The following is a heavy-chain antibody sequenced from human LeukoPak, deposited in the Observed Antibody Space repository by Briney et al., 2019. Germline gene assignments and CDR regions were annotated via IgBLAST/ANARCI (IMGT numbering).Heavy chain of an antibody. V-gene: IGHV3-15*01. CDR2: IKSKVDGGTT. Sequence: GGSLRLSCAASGVTFSNAWMNCVRHAPGKGLERGGRIKSKVDGGTTDYAAPGKGRFTISRDASQNTVYLQMDSLKTEDTAVYYCATGGYYIDYWGQGTLVTVSS. J-gene: IGHJ4*02. CDR1: GVTFSNAW. CDR3: ATGGYYIDY.